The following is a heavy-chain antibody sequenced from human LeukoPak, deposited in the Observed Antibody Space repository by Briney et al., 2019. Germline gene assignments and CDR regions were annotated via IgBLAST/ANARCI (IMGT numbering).Heavy chain of an antibody. CDR3: ARKAIYGSAAFDI. CDR2: INIDGSTT. Sequence: PGGSLRLSCAASGFTFSSYWMQWVRQVPGKGLVWVSRINIDGSTTNYADSVKGRYTISGDNAKNTLSLQMNSLRAEDTAVYYCARKAIYGSAAFDIWGQGTMVTVSS. V-gene: IGHV3-74*01. D-gene: IGHD2-15*01. J-gene: IGHJ3*02. CDR1: GFTFSSYW.